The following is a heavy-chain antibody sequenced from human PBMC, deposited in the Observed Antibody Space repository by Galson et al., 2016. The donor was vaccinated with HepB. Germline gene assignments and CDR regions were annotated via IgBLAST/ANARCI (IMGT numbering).Heavy chain of an antibody. D-gene: IGHD1-14*01. CDR1: GYTFTSYG. CDR2: ISTYNSHT. J-gene: IGHJ4*02. V-gene: IGHV1-18*01. CDR3: ASDQGTILTPGNIQLDY. Sequence: QSGAEVKKPGASVKVSCKASGYTFTSYGVSWVRQAPGQGLEWMGWISTYNSHTNFAQKFQGRLTMTTDTSTSTAHMELRSLRSDDTAVYYCASDQGTILTPGNIQLDYWGQGTLVTVSS.